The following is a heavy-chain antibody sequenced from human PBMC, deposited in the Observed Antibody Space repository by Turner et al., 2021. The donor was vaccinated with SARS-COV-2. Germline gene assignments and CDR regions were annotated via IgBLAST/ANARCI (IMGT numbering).Heavy chain of an antibody. J-gene: IGHJ4*02. CDR3: ARGTGAAH. Sequence: EVQLVESGGGLAQLGGSLIFSCAAFGFTFSDYWMTWVPQAPGKGRVLVANIRQDGIEKNDVDAVKVRFTISSDNAKNSVVLQMNSLRDKDTALYYCARGTGAAHWGQGTQVTVSS. CDR1: GFTFSDYW. V-gene: IGHV3-7*04. D-gene: IGHD1-1*01. CDR2: IRQDGIEK.